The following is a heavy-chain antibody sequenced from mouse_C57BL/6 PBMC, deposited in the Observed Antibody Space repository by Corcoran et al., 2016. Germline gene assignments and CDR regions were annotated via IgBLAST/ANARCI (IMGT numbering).Heavy chain of an antibody. CDR2: INPNNGGT. CDR1: GYTFPDYY. J-gene: IGHJ2*01. D-gene: IGHD1-1*01. Sequence: EVQLQQSGPELVKPGASVKISCKASGYTFPDYYMNWVKQSHGKSLEWIGDINPNNGGTSYNQKFKGKATLTVDKSSSTAYMELRSLTSEDSAVYYCARRYYGSRYYFDYWGQGTTLTVSS. V-gene: IGHV1-26*01. CDR3: ARRYYGSRYYFDY.